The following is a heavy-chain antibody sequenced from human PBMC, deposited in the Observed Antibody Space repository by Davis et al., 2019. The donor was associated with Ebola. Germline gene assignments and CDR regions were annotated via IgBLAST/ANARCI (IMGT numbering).Heavy chain of an antibody. CDR2: INPHNGNT. D-gene: IGHD1-1*01. V-gene: IGHV1-18*04. CDR1: GYTFTSYG. Sequence: AASVKVSCKASGYTFTSYGITWVRQAPGQGLEWMGWINPHNGNTNYAQNVQDRVAMTTDTSTRTGYMELRSLKSDDTAVYYCARAQFPTTSDHWGQGTLVTVSS. CDR3: ARAQFPTTSDH. J-gene: IGHJ4*02.